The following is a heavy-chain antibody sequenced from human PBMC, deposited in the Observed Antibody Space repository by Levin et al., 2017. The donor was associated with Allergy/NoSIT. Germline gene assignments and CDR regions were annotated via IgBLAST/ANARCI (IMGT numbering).Heavy chain of an antibody. CDR3: AKYGMEWLLWALIDY. V-gene: IGHV3-23*01. CDR1: GFTFSSYA. CDR2: ISGSGGST. Sequence: PSETLSLTCAASGFTFSSYAMSWVRQAPGKGLEWVSAISGSGGSTYYADSVKGRFTISRDNSKNTLYLQMNSLRAEDTAVYYCAKYGMEWLLWALIDYWGQGTLVTVSS. J-gene: IGHJ4*02. D-gene: IGHD3-3*01.